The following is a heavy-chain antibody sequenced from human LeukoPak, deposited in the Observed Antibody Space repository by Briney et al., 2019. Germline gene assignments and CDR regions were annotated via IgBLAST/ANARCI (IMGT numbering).Heavy chain of an antibody. CDR2: IIPILGIA. D-gene: IGHD2-8*02. CDR3: ARVLQEGLLAARDY. V-gene: IGHV1-69*04. J-gene: IGHJ4*02. Sequence: ASVKVSCKASGYTFTGYYMHWVRQAPGQGLEWMGRIIPILGIANYAQKFQGRVTITADKSTSTAYMELSSLRSEDTAVYYCARVLQEGLLAARDYWGQGTLVTVSS. CDR1: GYTFTGYY.